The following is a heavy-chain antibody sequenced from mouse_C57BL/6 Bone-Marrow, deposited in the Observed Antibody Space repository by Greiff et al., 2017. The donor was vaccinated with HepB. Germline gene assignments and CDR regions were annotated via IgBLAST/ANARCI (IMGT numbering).Heavy chain of an antibody. CDR1: GYTFTSYW. V-gene: IGHV1-64*01. D-gene: IGHD2-3*01. CDR2: IHPNSGST. CDR3: ARFGYDGYSHFDY. J-gene: IGHJ2*01. Sequence: VQLQQPGAELVKPGASVKLSCKASGYTFTSYWMHWVKQRPGQGLEWIGMIHPNSGSTNYNEKFKSKATLTVDKSSSTAYMQLSSLTSEDSEVYYCARFGYDGYSHFDYWGQGTTLTVSS.